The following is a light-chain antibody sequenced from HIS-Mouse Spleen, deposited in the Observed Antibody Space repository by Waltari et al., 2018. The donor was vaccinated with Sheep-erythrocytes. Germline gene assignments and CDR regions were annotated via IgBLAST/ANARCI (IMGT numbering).Light chain of an antibody. CDR2: QDS. V-gene: IGLV3-1*01. J-gene: IGLJ2*01. CDR1: KLGDKY. CDR3: QAWDSSTAV. Sequence: SYELTQPPSVSVSPGQTASITCSGDKLGDKYACWYQQKPGQSPVLVIYQDSKRPSGFPERFSGSNSGNTATLTISGTQAMDEADYYCQAWDSSTAVFGGGTKLTV.